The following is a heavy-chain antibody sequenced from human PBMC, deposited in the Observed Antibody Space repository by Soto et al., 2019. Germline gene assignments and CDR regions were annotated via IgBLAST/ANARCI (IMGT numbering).Heavy chain of an antibody. Sequence: QVQLVQSGGGLVRPGGSLRLSCEASGFIFSDYYMAWIRQAPGKGLEWVSYISGSGDTIYYADSVKGRFTISRDSAKDSLYLQMNTLRDEDTAIYYCARLGQFDFWGQGTVVTFSS. CDR3: ARLGQFDF. V-gene: IGHV3-11*01. J-gene: IGHJ4*02. CDR1: GFIFSDYY. CDR2: ISGSGDTI.